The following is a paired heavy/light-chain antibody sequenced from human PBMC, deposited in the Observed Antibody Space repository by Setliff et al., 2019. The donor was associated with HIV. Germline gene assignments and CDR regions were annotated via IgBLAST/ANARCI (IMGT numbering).Heavy chain of an antibody. D-gene: IGHD3-16*01. CDR2: IWYDGSKK. CDR3: ARDLGELLCFGGRGGYGY. V-gene: IGHV3-33*01. CDR1: GFTFSSYG. J-gene: IGHJ4*02. Sequence: QVQLVESGGGVVQPGRSLRLSCAASGFTFSSYGMYWVRQAPGKGLEWVAVIWYDGSKKYYEDSVKGRFTISRDNSKNTLYLQMNSLRDEDTAVYYCARDLGELLCFGGRGGYGYWGQGTLVTVSS.
Light chain of an antibody. CDR2: EVS. J-gene: IGKJ2*03. Sequence: DIVMTQTPLSLSVTPGQPASISCKSSQSLLHSDGKTYLYWYLQKPGQPPQLVIYEVSSRFSGVPDRFSGSGSGTDFTLKISRVEAEDVGVYYCMQGIHLPRSFGQGTKLEIK. V-gene: IGKV2-29*02. CDR3: MQGIHLPRS. CDR1: QSLLHSDGKTY.